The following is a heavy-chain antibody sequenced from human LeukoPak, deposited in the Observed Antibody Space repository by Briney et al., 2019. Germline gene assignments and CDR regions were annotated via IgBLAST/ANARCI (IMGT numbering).Heavy chain of an antibody. CDR3: AKERAMIVAAADY. Sequence: GGSLRLTCAASGFTFSRYWMHWVRQTPGKGLVWVSRINSDGSSTRYADSVKGRFTISRDNAKNTLDLQMSSLRAEDTAVYFCAKERAMIVAAADYWGQGTLVTVSS. D-gene: IGHD3-22*01. J-gene: IGHJ4*02. CDR1: GFTFSRYW. V-gene: IGHV3-74*01. CDR2: INSDGSST.